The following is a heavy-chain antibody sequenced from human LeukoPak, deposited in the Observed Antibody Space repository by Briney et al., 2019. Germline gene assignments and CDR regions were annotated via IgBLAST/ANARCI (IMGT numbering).Heavy chain of an antibody. V-gene: IGHV4-34*01. Sequence: SETLSLTCAVYGGSFSGYYWSWIRQPPGKGLEWIGEINHSGSTNYNPSLKSRVTISVDASKNQFSLKLSSVTAADTAVYYCATLYYFDYWGQGTLVTVSS. CDR2: INHSGST. CDR1: GGSFSGYY. CDR3: ATLYYFDY. J-gene: IGHJ4*02. D-gene: IGHD3-16*01.